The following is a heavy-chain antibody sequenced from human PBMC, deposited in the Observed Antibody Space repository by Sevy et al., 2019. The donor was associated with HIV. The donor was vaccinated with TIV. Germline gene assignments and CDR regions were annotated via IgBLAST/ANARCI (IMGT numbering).Heavy chain of an antibody. D-gene: IGHD3-10*01. Sequence: SGPTLVNPTQNLTLTCTTSGFSLSASGVAVGWIRQPPGKALEWLALIYWTDVKLYSPSLKNRLTVSKDTSKNQVVLTMTNMDPMDTATYFWAQPITLFRGGPVLYFQHWGQGTPVTVSS. J-gene: IGHJ1*01. CDR1: GFSLSASGVA. V-gene: IGHV2-5*01. CDR2: IYWTDVK. CDR3: AQPITLFRGGPVLYFQH.